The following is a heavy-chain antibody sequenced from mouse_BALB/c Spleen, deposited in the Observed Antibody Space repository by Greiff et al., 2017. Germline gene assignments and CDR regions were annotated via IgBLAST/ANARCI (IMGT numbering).Heavy chain of an antibody. D-gene: IGHD4-1*01. CDR3: ARRRDWDPFAY. Sequence: VQLHQSGAELMKPGASVKISCKATGYTFSSYWIEWVKQRPGHGLEWIGEILPGSGSTNYNEKFKGKATFTADTSSNTAYMQLSSLTSEDSAVYYCARRRDWDPFAYWGQGTLGTVSA. CDR2: ILPGSGST. J-gene: IGHJ3*01. V-gene: IGHV1-9*01. CDR1: GYTFSSYW.